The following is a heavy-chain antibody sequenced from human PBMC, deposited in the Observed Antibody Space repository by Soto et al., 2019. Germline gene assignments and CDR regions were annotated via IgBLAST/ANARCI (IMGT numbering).Heavy chain of an antibody. V-gene: IGHV3-7*03. D-gene: IGHD4-17*01. CDR2: IKQDGSEK. J-gene: IGHJ4*02. CDR3: VRGYSDYTDYFDY. CDR1: GFSFSSFW. Sequence: EVQLVESGGGLVQPGGSLRLSCTTSGFSFSSFWMIWFRQAPGKGLEWVAIIKQDGSEKHYVDSVKGRFTVSRDNAEKSLYLQMDSLRPDDTAVYYCVRGYSDYTDYFDYWGQGALVPVSS.